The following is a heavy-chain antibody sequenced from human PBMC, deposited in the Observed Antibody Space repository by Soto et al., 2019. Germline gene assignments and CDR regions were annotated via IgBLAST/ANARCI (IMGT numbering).Heavy chain of an antibody. D-gene: IGHD3-10*01. CDR3: ARMVRGVIPNY. CDR1: GCSISSFY. Sequence: SETLSLTCTFSGCSISSFYWSWIRQPPGKGLEWIGYIYYSGSTNYNPSLKSRVTISVDTSKNQFSLNLSSMTAADTAVYYCARMVRGVIPNYWGQGTLVTVS. V-gene: IGHV4-59*01. J-gene: IGHJ4*02. CDR2: IYYSGST.